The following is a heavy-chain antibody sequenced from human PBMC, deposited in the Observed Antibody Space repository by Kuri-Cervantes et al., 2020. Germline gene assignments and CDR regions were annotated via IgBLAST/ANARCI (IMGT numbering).Heavy chain of an antibody. J-gene: IGHJ4*01. D-gene: IGHD3-22*01. CDR3: ARGDYYDSSGYGFYLDY. CDR2: MNPNSGNT. Sequence: ASVKVSCKASGYTFTSYGINWVRQATGQGLEWMGWMNPNSGNTGYAQKFQGRVTMTRNTSISTAYMELSSLRSEDTAVYYCARGDYYDSSGYGFYLDYWGHGTRVTVSS. V-gene: IGHV1-8*01. CDR1: GYTFTSYG.